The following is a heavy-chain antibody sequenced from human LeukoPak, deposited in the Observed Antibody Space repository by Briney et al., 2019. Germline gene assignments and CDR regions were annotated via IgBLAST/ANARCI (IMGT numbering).Heavy chain of an antibody. D-gene: IGHD6-13*01. V-gene: IGHV3-30*04. J-gene: IGHJ4*02. CDR1: GFTFSSYA. CDR3: ARESSIAAAGNDYFDY. Sequence: PGGSLRLSCAASGFTFSSYAMHWVRQAPGKGLEWVAVISYDGSNKYYADSVKGRFTISRDNSKNTLYLQMNSLRAEDTAVYYCARESSIAAAGNDYFDYWGQGTLDTVSS. CDR2: ISYDGSNK.